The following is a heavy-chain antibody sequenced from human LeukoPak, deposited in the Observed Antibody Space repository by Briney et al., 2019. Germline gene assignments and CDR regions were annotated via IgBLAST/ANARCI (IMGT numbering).Heavy chain of an antibody. V-gene: IGHV3-74*01. J-gene: IGHJ4*02. Sequence: GGSLRLSCAASGISFNNYWMHWVRQAPGKGLVWVSRVNSDGSSRVYADSVKGRFTISRDNARTTVYLQMSSLRLDDTATYYCATGLGQYYDYWGQGSLVTVSS. CDR3: ATGLGQYYDY. D-gene: IGHD3-22*01. CDR2: VNSDGSSR. CDR1: GISFNNYW.